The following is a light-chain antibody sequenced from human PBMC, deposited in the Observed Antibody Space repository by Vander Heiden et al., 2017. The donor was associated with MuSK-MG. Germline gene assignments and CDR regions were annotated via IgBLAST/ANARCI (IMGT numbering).Light chain of an antibody. Sequence: EIVLTQSPDFQSVTPKEKVTITCRASQSVGNHLHWYQQKPEQSPKLLIKYVSESFSGVPSKFSGSGSGTEFTLTINSLEAEDAATYYCHQSSSFPLTFGGGTKVEIK. CDR2: YVS. V-gene: IGKV6-21*01. CDR3: HQSSSFPLT. CDR1: QSVGNH. J-gene: IGKJ4*01.